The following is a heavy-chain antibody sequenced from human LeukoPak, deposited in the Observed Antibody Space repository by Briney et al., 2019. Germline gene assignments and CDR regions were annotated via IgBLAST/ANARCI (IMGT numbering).Heavy chain of an antibody. CDR3: ARAYDSSGYYLDY. D-gene: IGHD3-22*01. CDR2: IYYSGST. Sequence: SESLSLTCTVSGGSISSGTYYWSWIRQHPGKGLVWVGYIYYSGSTSYNPSLKSRVTISVDTSKNQFSLKLSSVTAADTAVYYCARAYDSSGYYLDYWGQGTLVTVTS. J-gene: IGHJ4*02. V-gene: IGHV4-31*03. CDR1: GGSISSGTYY.